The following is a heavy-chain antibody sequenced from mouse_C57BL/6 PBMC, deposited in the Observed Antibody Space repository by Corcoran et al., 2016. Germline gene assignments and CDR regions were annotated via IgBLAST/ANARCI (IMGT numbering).Heavy chain of an antibody. J-gene: IGHJ4*01. CDR3: ASWSITTVVGGYYAMDY. Sequence: QIQLVQSGPELKKPGETVKISCKASGYTFTTYGMSWVKQAPGKGLKWMGWINTYSGVPTYADDFKGRFAFSLETSASTAYLQINNLKNEDTATYFWASWSITTVVGGYYAMDYWGQGTSVTVSS. V-gene: IGHV9-3*01. CDR2: INTYSGVP. CDR1: GYTFTTYG. D-gene: IGHD1-1*01.